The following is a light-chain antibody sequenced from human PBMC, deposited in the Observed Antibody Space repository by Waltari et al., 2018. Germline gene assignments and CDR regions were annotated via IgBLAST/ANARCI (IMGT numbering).Light chain of an antibody. CDR3: ATWDDSLNGVV. J-gene: IGLJ2*01. CDR2: TND. Sequence: QSVLTQPPSASGTPGQRVTISCSGSTSNIGSNTVSWYQQLPGTAPKLLIYTNDHRPSGVPDRFSGSKSGTSASLAISGLQSEDEADYYCATWDDSLNGVVFGGGTKLTVL. CDR1: TSNIGSNT. V-gene: IGLV1-44*01.